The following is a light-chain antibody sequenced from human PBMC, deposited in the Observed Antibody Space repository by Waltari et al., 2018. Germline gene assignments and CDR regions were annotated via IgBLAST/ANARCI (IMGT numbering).Light chain of an antibody. V-gene: IGLV3-25*03. CDR3: QSADSSGTYVV. CDR2: KDN. Sequence: SYELPQPPSVSVSPGQTARIPCPGDALPKQYAYWYQQRPGQAPVLVIYKDNERPSGIPERFSGSGSGTTVTLTISGVQAEDEADYYCQSADSSGTYVVFGGGTKLTVL. CDR1: ALPKQY. J-gene: IGLJ2*01.